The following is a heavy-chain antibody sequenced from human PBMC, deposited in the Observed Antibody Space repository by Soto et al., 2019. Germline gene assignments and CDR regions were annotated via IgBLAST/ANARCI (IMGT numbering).Heavy chain of an antibody. CDR3: ARVPETHSYDILTGYRIKHYYYYYGMDV. J-gene: IGHJ6*02. CDR2: IYHRGNT. V-gene: IGHV4-39*07. CDR1: NGSISNPIYY. D-gene: IGHD3-9*01. Sequence: SETLSLTCTVSNGSISNPIYYWGWMRQPPGKGLEWIGIIYHRGNTYYNPSLKSRVTISVDTSKNQFSLKLSSVTAADTAVYYCARVPETHSYDILTGYRIKHYYYYYGMDVWGQGTTVTVSS.